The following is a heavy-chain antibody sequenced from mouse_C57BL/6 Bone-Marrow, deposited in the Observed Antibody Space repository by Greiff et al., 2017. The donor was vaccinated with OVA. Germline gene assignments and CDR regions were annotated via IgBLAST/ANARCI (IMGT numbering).Heavy chain of an antibody. D-gene: IGHD1-3*01. Sequence: QVQLQQPGAELVMPGASVKLSCKASGYTFTSYWMHWVKQRPGQGLEWIGEIEPSDSYTNYNQKFKGKSTLTVDKSSSTAYTQLSSLTSEDSAVYYCSRSVDFDVWGTGTTVTVSS. CDR3: SRSVDFDV. CDR1: GYTFTSYW. CDR2: IEPSDSYT. V-gene: IGHV1-69*01. J-gene: IGHJ1*03.